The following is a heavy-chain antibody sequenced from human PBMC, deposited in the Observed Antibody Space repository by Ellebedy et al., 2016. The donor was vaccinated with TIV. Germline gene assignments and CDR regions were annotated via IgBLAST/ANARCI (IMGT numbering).Heavy chain of an antibody. Sequence: SETLSLTXTVSGGSISSGGYYWSWIRQHPGKGLEWIGSINYSGSSYCSPSLKSRVTISVDMSKNQFSLKLSSVTAADTAVYYCARGSDYFDYWGQGTLVTVSS. CDR2: INYSGSS. CDR1: GGSISSGGYY. V-gene: IGHV4-31*03. CDR3: ARGSDYFDY. J-gene: IGHJ4*02.